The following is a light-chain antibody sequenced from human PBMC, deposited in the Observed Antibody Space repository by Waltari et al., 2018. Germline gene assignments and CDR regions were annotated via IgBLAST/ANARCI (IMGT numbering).Light chain of an antibody. CDR3: QQYNTYWT. J-gene: IGKJ1*01. CDR1: QNFDTW. CDR2: KTS. V-gene: IGKV1-5*03. Sequence: DIQMTQSPSTLSASIGDSVTITCRASQNFDTWLAWYQQKPGKAPKLLVYKTSTLQSGVPSRFSGSGSGTHFTLTISSLQPDDFATYYCQQYNTYWTFGQGTKVE.